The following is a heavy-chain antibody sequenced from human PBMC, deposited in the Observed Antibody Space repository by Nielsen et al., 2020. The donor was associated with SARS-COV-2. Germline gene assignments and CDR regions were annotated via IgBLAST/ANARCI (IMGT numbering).Heavy chain of an antibody. CDR3: ASNTKAGTFH. V-gene: IGHV4-59*08. CDR2: IYYSGST. Sequence: SDTLSLTCTVSGGSISSYYWSWIRQPPGKGLEWIGYIYYSGSTNYNPSLKSRVTISVDTSKNQFSLKLSSVTAADTAVYYCASNTKAGTFHWGQGTLVTVSS. D-gene: IGHD6-19*01. CDR1: GGSISSYY. J-gene: IGHJ4*02.